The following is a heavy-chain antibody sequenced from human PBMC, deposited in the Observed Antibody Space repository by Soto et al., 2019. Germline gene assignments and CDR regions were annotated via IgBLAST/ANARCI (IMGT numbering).Heavy chain of an antibody. V-gene: IGHV1-69*12. D-gene: IGHD5-18*01. Sequence: QVQLVQSGAEVKKPGSSVKVSCKASGGTFSSYAISWVRQAPGQGLEWMGGIIPIFGTANYAQKFQGRVTSTAHESTSTDYSERSSLRSEDTAVYYCAREVAAMVYQRYYYYGMDVWGQGTTVTVSS. CDR2: IIPIFGTA. CDR1: GGTFSSYA. J-gene: IGHJ6*02. CDR3: AREVAAMVYQRYYYYGMDV.